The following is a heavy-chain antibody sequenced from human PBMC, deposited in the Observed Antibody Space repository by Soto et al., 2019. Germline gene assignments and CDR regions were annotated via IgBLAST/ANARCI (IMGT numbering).Heavy chain of an antibody. CDR3: ARVVNGWNGDYGGYYYYYYMDV. CDR1: GFTFSDYY. J-gene: IGHJ6*03. CDR2: ISSSGSTI. Sequence: GESLKISCAASGFTFSDYYMSWIRQAPGKGLEWVSYISSSGSTIYYADSVKGRFTISRDNAKNSLYLQMNSLRAEDTAVYYCARVVNGWNGDYGGYYYYYYMDVWGKGTTVTVSS. D-gene: IGHD4-17*01. V-gene: IGHV3-11*01.